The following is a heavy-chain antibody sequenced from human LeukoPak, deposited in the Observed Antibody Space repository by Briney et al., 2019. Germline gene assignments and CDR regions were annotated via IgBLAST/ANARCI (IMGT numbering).Heavy chain of an antibody. Sequence: PSETLSLTCTVSGGSISSSSYYWGWIRQPPGKGLEWIGSIYYSGSTYHNPSLKSRVTISVDTSKNQFSLKLSSVTAADTAVYYCARLGYSSGPWGQGTLVTVSS. J-gene: IGHJ5*02. V-gene: IGHV4-39*01. CDR2: IYYSGST. D-gene: IGHD6-19*01. CDR3: ARLGYSSGP. CDR1: GGSISSSSYY.